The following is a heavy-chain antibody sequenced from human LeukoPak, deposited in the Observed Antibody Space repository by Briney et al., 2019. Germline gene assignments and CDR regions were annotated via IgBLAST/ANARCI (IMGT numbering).Heavy chain of an antibody. J-gene: IGHJ3*02. D-gene: IGHD3-9*01. CDR3: ARCDILTGYGDAFDI. V-gene: IGHV1-18*03. CDR2: ISAYNGNT. CDR1: GYTFTSYG. Sequence: ASVKVSCKASGYTFTSYGISWVRQAPGQGLEWMGWISAYNGNTNYAQKLQGRVTMTTDTSTSTAYMELRSLRSDDMAVYYCARCDILTGYGDAFDIWGQGTMFTVSS.